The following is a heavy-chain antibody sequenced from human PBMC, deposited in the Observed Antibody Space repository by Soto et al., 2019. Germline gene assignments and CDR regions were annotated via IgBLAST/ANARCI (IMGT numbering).Heavy chain of an antibody. CDR3: AKDMYWYDSSRFPGFFLY. CDR2: ISGSGGST. J-gene: IGHJ4*02. D-gene: IGHD3-22*01. V-gene: IGHV3-23*01. Sequence: SGGSLRLSCAASGFSFSRYAMCWVRQAPGKGLEWVAAISGSGGSTYYAASVTGRFTISRDNSKNTLYQQMNSPSAEDTAVYYCAKDMYWYDSSRFPGFFLYGGQGTLVTVSS. CDR1: GFSFSRYA.